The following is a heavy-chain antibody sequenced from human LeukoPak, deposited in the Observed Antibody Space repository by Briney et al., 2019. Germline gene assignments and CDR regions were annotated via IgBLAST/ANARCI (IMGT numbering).Heavy chain of an antibody. J-gene: IGHJ4*02. CDR3: ARRSSWYFGY. D-gene: IGHD6-13*01. CDR1: GFTFSSYA. CDR2: INHSGST. Sequence: GSLRLSCAASGFTFSSYAMSWIRQPPGKGLEWIGEINHSGSTNYNPSLKSRVTISVDTSKNQFSLKLSSVTAADTAVYYCARRSSWYFGYWGQGTLVTVSS. V-gene: IGHV4-34*01.